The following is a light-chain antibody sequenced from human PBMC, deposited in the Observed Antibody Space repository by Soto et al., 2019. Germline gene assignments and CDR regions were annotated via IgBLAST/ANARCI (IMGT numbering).Light chain of an antibody. J-gene: IGKJ5*01. V-gene: IGKV3D-20*02. Sequence: ALTQSPGTLSSSPGERATLSCRASQAVSSNYLAWYQQKPGQAPRLLISGASGRATGVPDRFSGSGFGTDFTLTISSLEPEDAAVYYCQQRSNWPPITFGQGTRLEIK. CDR1: QAVSSNY. CDR3: QQRSNWPPIT. CDR2: GAS.